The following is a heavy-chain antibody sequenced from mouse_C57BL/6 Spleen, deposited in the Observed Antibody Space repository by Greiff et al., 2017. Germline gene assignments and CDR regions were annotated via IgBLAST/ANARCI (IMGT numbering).Heavy chain of an antibody. D-gene: IGHD3-2*02. V-gene: IGHV1-15*01. CDR1: GYTFTDYE. J-gene: IGHJ4*01. CDR2: IDPETGGT. Sequence: VNVVESGAELVRPGASVTLSCKASGYTFTDYEMHWVKQTPVHGLEWIGAIDPETGGTAYNQKFKGKAILTADKSSSTAYMELRSLTSEDSAVYYCTRSGAAQAKMDYWGQGTSVTVSS. CDR3: TRSGAAQAKMDY.